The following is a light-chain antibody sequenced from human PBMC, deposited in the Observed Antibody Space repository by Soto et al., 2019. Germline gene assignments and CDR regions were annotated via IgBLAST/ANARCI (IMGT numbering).Light chain of an antibody. CDR1: QSISSY. Sequence: DIQMTPSPSSLSASVGDRVTITCRASQSISSYLNWYQQTPGKAPKLLIYAASSLQSGVPSRFSGSGSGTDFTLTISSLQPEDFATYYCQQSYSTPPITFGQGTRREI. V-gene: IGKV1-39*01. CDR3: QQSYSTPPIT. J-gene: IGKJ5*01. CDR2: AAS.